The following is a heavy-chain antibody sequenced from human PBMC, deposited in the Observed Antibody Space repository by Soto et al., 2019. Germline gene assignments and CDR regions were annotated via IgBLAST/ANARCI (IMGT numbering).Heavy chain of an antibody. Sequence: QVQLVESGGGVVQPGRSLRLSCAASGFTFSSYGMHWVRQAPGKGLEWVAVIWYDGSNKYYADSVKGRFTISRDNSKNTLYQQMNSLRAEDTAVYYCARDLAYYDILTGYYPDYWGQGTLVTVSS. J-gene: IGHJ4*02. CDR2: IWYDGSNK. V-gene: IGHV3-33*01. CDR3: ARDLAYYDILTGYYPDY. D-gene: IGHD3-9*01. CDR1: GFTFSSYG.